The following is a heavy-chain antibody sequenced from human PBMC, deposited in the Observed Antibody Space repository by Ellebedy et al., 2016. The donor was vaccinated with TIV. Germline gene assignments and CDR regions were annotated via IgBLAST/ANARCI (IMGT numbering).Heavy chain of an antibody. CDR1: GLTFSSYS. D-gene: IGHD5-18*01. V-gene: IGHV3-48*02. J-gene: IGHJ5*02. CDR3: SSHPGGYNH. Sequence: GESLKISXAASGLTFSSYSMNWVRQAPGKGLEWVSYISSGSSTIHYADSVKGRFTVSRDNARNSMYLQMNSLRDEDTAVYYCSSHPGGYNHWGQGTLVTVSS. CDR2: ISSGSSTI.